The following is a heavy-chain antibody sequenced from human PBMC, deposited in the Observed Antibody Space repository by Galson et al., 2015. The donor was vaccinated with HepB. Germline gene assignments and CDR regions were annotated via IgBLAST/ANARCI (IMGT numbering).Heavy chain of an antibody. D-gene: IGHD3-9*01. J-gene: IGHJ6*02. V-gene: IGHV3-11*03. CDR3: AKYDILTGLDV. CDR1: GFTFSDYY. CDR2: ISSSSSYT. Sequence: SLRLSCAASGFTFSDYYMSWIRQAPGKGLEWVSYISSSSSYTNYADSVKGRFTISRDNAKNSLYLQMNSLRAEDTAVYYCAKYDILTGLDVWGQGTTVTVSS.